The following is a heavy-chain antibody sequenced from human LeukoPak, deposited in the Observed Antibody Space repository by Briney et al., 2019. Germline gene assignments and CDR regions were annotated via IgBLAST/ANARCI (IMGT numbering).Heavy chain of an antibody. CDR2: ISYSGST. CDR3: ARDQDAFDI. Sequence: SETLSLTCTVSGGSISGYYWSWIRQPPGKGLEWIGFISYSGSTNYNPSLKSRVTISVDTSKNQFSLKLSSVTAADTAVYYCARDQDAFDIWGQGTMVTVSS. J-gene: IGHJ3*02. CDR1: GGSISGYY. V-gene: IGHV4-59*01.